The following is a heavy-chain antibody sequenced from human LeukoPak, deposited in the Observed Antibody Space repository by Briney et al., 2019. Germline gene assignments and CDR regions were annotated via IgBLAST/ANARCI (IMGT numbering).Heavy chain of an antibody. J-gene: IGHJ3*02. D-gene: IGHD2-2*02. V-gene: IGHV4-59*01. Sequence: SETLSLTCTVSGGSISSYYWSWIRQPPGKGLEWIGYIYYSGSTNYNPSLKSRVTISVDTSKNQFSLKLSSVTAADTAVYYCARDVVVVPAAIGYAFDIWGQGTMVTVSS. CDR3: ARDVVVVPAAIGYAFDI. CDR1: GGSISSYY. CDR2: IYYSGST.